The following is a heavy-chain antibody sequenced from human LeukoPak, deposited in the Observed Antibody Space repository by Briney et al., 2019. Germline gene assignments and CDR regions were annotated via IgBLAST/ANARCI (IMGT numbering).Heavy chain of an antibody. D-gene: IGHD3-22*01. V-gene: IGHV3-23*01. Sequence: GGSLRLPCAASGFTFSSYAISWVRQAPGKGLEWVSAISGSGGSTYYADSVKGRFTISRDNSKNTLYLQMNSLRAEDTAVYYCAGGYYDSSGYYYPPSDYWGQGTLVTVSS. CDR2: ISGSGGST. CDR1: GFTFSSYA. J-gene: IGHJ4*02. CDR3: AGGYYDSSGYYYPPSDY.